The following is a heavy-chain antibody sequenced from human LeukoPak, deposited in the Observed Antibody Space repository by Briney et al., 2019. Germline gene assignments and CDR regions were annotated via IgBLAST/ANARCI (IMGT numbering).Heavy chain of an antibody. Sequence: ASVKVSCKASGYTFIDYYIHWVRQAPGQGLEWMGIINPSGGSTNYAQKFQGRVTMTRDTSTSTVYMELSSLRSEDTAVYYCATAKFGGNSYFDYSGQGTLVTVSS. J-gene: IGHJ4*02. V-gene: IGHV1-46*01. CDR3: ATAKFGGNSYFDY. CDR2: INPSGGST. CDR1: GYTFIDYY. D-gene: IGHD4-23*01.